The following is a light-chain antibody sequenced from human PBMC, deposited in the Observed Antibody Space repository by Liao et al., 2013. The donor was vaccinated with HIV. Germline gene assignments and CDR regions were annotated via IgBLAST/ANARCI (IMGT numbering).Light chain of an antibody. J-gene: IGLJ1*01. V-gene: IGLV3-21*01. CDR1: NIRRKS. CDR2: QNG. CDR3: QAWDSSTGV. Sequence: SYELTQPPSVSVAPGKTARLACGGDNIRRKSVHWYQQKPGQAPLLVIYQNGKRPSGIPERFSGSNSGNTATLTISGTQAMDEADYYCQAWDSSTGVFGSGTKVTVL.